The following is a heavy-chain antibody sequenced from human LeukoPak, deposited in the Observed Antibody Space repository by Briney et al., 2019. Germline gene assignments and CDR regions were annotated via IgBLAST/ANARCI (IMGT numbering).Heavy chain of an antibody. V-gene: IGHV3-23*01. D-gene: IGHD7-27*01. CDR1: GFTFSKHA. J-gene: IGHJ4*02. CDR2: ISGSGDST. CDR3: ARRGPNWGFFDY. Sequence: PGGSLRLSCAASGFTFSKHAMSWVRQAPGKGLEWVSTISGSGDSTYYADSVKGRFTISGDNSKNTLYLQMNSLRAEDTAVYYCARRGPNWGFFDYWGRGALVTVSS.